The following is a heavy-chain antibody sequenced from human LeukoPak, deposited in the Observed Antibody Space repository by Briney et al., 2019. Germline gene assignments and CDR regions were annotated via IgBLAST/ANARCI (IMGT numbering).Heavy chain of an antibody. CDR2: ISYDGSNK. V-gene: IGHV3-30*01. CDR3: ARGEGTYYDSTVGDY. CDR1: GFTFSTYA. J-gene: IGHJ4*02. D-gene: IGHD3-22*01. Sequence: GGSLRLSCAASGFTFSTYAMHWVRNAPGKGLECVAVISYDGSNKYYAHSVKGRFTISRDNSKNTLYLQMNSLRAEDTAAYYCARGEGTYYDSTVGDYWGQGTLVTVSS.